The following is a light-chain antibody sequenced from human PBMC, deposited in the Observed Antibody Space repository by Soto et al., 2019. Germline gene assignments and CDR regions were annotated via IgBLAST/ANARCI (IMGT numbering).Light chain of an antibody. Sequence: QSALTQPPSASGSPGQSVTISCTGTSSDVGGYDYVSWYQQHPGKAPKLMIYEVSKRPSGVPDRFSGSKSGNTASLTVSGLQADDEADYYCSSYAGSSTDVVGTGTKVTVL. J-gene: IGLJ1*01. V-gene: IGLV2-8*01. CDR2: EVS. CDR1: SSDVGGYDY. CDR3: SSYAGSSTDV.